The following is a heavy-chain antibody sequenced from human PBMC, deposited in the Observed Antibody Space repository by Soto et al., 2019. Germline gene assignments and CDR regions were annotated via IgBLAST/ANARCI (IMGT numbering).Heavy chain of an antibody. J-gene: IGHJ4*02. CDR3: AKDLLGYCSSTSCRNFDY. CDR1: GFTFSSYA. V-gene: IGHV3-23*01. D-gene: IGHD2-2*01. Sequence: LRLSCAASGFTFSSYAMSWVRQAPGKGLEWVSAISGSGGSTYYADSVKGRFTISRDNSKNTLYLQMNSLRAEDTAVYYCAKDLLGYCSSTSCRNFDYWGQGTLVTVS. CDR2: ISGSGGST.